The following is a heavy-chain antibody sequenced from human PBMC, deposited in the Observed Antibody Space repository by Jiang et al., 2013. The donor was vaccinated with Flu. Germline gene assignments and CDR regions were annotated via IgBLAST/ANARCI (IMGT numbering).Heavy chain of an antibody. V-gene: IGHV1-8*01. J-gene: IGHJ6*02. CDR3: ARVVYGSGSHSIPYYYYGMDV. Sequence: GWMNPNSGNTGYAQKFQGRVTMTRNTSISTAYMELSSLRSEDTAVYYCARVVYGSGSHSIPYYYYGMDVWGQGTTVTVSS. D-gene: IGHD3-10*01. CDR2: MNPNSGNT.